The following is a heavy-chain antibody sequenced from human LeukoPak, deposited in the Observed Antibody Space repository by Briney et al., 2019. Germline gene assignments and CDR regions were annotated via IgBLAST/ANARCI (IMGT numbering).Heavy chain of an antibody. D-gene: IGHD3-22*01. CDR3: ARAGYYYDSSGYFDY. J-gene: IGHJ4*02. V-gene: IGHV4-4*07. Sequence: PSETLSLTCTVSGGSISSYYWSWIRQPAGKGLQWIGRIYSSGSTNYSPSLKSRVTMSVDTSKNQFSLRLTSVTAADTAVYYCARAGYYYDSSGYFDYWGQGTLVTVSS. CDR1: GGSISSYY. CDR2: IYSSGST.